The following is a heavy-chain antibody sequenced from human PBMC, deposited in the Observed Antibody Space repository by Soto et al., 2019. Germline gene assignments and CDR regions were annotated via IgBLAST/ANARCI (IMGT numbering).Heavy chain of an antibody. V-gene: IGHV1-2*04. J-gene: IGHJ6*02. CDR2: INPNSGGT. CDR3: ARDVAENGDCVPFSVYGMDV. D-gene: IGHD2-21*02. Sequence: ASVKVSCKASGYTFTSYYMHWVRQAPGQGLEWMGWINPNSGGTNYAQKFQGWVTMTRDTSISTAYMELSRLRSDDTAVYYCARDVAENGDCVPFSVYGMDVWGQGTTVTVSS. CDR1: GYTFTSYY.